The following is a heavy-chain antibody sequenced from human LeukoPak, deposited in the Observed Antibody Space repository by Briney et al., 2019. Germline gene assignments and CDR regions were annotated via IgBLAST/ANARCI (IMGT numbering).Heavy chain of an antibody. D-gene: IGHD1-26*01. Sequence: PGESLKISCKGSGYSFTTYWIAWVRQMPGKGLEWMGVIYPGDSDTRYSPSFQGQVTLSADKSISTAYLQWSSLKASHTAIYYCARALVGAATLSYWGQGTLVTVSS. CDR2: IYPGDSDT. CDR1: GYSFTTYW. V-gene: IGHV5-51*01. J-gene: IGHJ4*02. CDR3: ARALVGAATLSY.